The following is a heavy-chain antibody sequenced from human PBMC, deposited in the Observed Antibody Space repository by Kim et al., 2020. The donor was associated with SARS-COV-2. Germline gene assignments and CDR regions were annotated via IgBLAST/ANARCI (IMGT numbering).Heavy chain of an antibody. V-gene: IGHV3-23*01. Sequence: GGSLRLSCAASGFTFSSYAMSWVRQAPGKGLEWVSAISGSGGSTYYADSVKGRFTISRDNSKNTLYLQMNSLRAEDTAVYYCAKEPGEITIFGVVIRHMDVWGQGTTVTVSS. CDR3: AKEPGEITIFGVVIRHMDV. CDR1: GFTFSSYA. J-gene: IGHJ6*02. CDR2: ISGSGGST. D-gene: IGHD3-3*01.